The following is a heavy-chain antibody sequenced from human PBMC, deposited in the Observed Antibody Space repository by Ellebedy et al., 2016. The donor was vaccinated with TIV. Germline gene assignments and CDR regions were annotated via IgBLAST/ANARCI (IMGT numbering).Heavy chain of an antibody. CDR2: IKTDGSET. CDR1: GFTFSNAW. J-gene: IGHJ5*02. Sequence: GESLKISCAASGFTFSNAWMSWVRQAPGKGLEWMAHIKTDGSETYYVDSVKGRFTISRENAKNALFLQMDGLRVDDSAVYYCVGFGVFNLWGQGAPVTVSS. CDR3: VGFGVFNL. V-gene: IGHV3-7*01. D-gene: IGHD3-3*01.